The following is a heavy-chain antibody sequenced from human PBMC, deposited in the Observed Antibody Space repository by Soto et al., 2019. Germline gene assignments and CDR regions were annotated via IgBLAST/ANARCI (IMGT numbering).Heavy chain of an antibody. V-gene: IGHV4-31*03. CDR3: ARVRRCSGGSCYVYYYYYMDV. D-gene: IGHD2-15*01. J-gene: IGHJ6*03. Sequence: QVQLQESGPGLVKPSQTLSLTCTVSGGSISSGGYYWSWIRQHPGKGLEWIGYIYYSGSTYYNPSLKCRVTISVDTSKNQFSLKLSSVTAADTAVYYCARVRRCSGGSCYVYYYYYMDVWGKGNTVTVSS. CDR1: GGSISSGGYY. CDR2: IYYSGST.